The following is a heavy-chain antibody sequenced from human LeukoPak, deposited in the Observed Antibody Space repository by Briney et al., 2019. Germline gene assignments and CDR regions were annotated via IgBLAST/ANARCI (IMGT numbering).Heavy chain of an antibody. D-gene: IGHD3-10*01. CDR1: GFTFSSYS. J-gene: IGHJ4*02. CDR3: TKGGGVHSHSD. V-gene: IGHV3-7*03. Sequence: PTGGSLRLSCAASGFTFSSYSMNWVRQAPGKGLEWVANIKKDGSEKYYVDSVKGRFTISRDNSKNTLYLQMNSLRAEDTAVYYCTKGGGVHSHSDWGQGTLVTVSS. CDR2: IKKDGSEK.